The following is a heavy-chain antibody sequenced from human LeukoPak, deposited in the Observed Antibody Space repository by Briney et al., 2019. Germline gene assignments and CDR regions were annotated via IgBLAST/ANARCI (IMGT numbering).Heavy chain of an antibody. CDR3: ARGERPGCDY. CDR2: ISYSRST. V-gene: IGHV4-59*01. J-gene: IGHJ4*02. Sequence: SETLSLTCTVSGSSITSYYWSWIRQPPGKGLEWIGYISYSRSTNYNPSLKSRATMSLDTSKNQFSLNLNSVTAADTAVYCCARGERPGCDYWGQGTLVAVSS. CDR1: GSSITSYY. D-gene: IGHD6-6*01.